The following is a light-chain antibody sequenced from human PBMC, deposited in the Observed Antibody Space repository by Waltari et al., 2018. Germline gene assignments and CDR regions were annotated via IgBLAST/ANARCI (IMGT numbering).Light chain of an antibody. CDR3: QQYYSTPLT. CDR2: WAS. Sequence: DIVMTQSPDSLAVSLGERATINCKSSQSVLYSSNNKNYLTWYQQKPGQPPKLPIYWASTRESGVPERFSGSGSGTDFTLTISSLQAEDVAVYYCQQYYSTPLTFGQGTKVEVK. V-gene: IGKV4-1*01. J-gene: IGKJ1*01. CDR1: QSVLYSSNNKNY.